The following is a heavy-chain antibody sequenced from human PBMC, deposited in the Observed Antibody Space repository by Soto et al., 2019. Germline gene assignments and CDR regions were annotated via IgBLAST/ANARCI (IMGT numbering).Heavy chain of an antibody. CDR3: VRGPRHCSGGRCYFSYVDY. CDR2: TRNKANSYTT. J-gene: IGHJ4*02. CDR1: GFTFSDHY. V-gene: IGHV3-72*01. D-gene: IGHD2-15*01. Sequence: EVQLVESGGGLVQPGGSLRLSCAASGFTFSDHYMDWVRQAPGKGLEWVGRTRNKANSYTTEYAASVKGRFSILRDDLENSVYLQMSSMKSEDTAVYYCVRGPRHCSGGRCYFSYVDYWGQGTLVTVSS.